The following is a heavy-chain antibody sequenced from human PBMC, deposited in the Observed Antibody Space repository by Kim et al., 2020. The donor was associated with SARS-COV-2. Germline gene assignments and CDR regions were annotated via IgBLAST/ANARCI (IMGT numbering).Heavy chain of an antibody. V-gene: IGHV3-7*03. CDR3: ARPRRPVVPGAVDI. CDR2: INQDGSEK. Sequence: GGSLRLSCAASGFTFSSYWMSWVRQAPGKGLEWVANINQDGSEKYCVDSVKGRFTISRDNAKNSLYLQMNSLRAEDTAVYYCARPRRPVVPGAVDIWGQGTVVTVSS. CDR1: GFTFSSYW. D-gene: IGHD2-15*01. J-gene: IGHJ3*02.